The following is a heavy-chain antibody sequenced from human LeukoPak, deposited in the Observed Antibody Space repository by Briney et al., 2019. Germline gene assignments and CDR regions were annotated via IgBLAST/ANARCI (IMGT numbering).Heavy chain of an antibody. CDR3: AKGYSGYDYFGY. D-gene: IGHD5-12*01. J-gene: IGHJ4*02. Sequence: SGGSLRLSCAASRFIFSSYNMNWVRQAPGKGLEWVAVISYDGSNKYYADSVKGRFTISRDNAKNSLYLQMNSLRAEDTALYYCAKGYSGYDYFGYWGQGTLVTVSS. CDR1: RFIFSSYN. V-gene: IGHV3-30-3*02. CDR2: ISYDGSNK.